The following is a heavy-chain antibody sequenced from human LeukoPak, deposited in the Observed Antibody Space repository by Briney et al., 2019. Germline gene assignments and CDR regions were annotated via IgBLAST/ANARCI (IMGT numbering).Heavy chain of an antibody. CDR1: GGSISSYY. CDR3: ARGPAGWGYYYMDV. Sequence: SQTLSLTCTVSGGSISSYYWSWIRQPPGKGLEWIGYIYYSGSTNYNPSLKSRVTISVDTSKNQFSLKLSSVTAADTAVYYCARGPAGWGYYYMDVWGKGTTVTVSS. J-gene: IGHJ6*03. D-gene: IGHD3-16*01. V-gene: IGHV4-59*01. CDR2: IYYSGST.